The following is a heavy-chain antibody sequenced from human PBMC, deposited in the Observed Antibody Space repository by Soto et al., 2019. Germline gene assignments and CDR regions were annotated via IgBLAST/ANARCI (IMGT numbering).Heavy chain of an antibody. CDR1: GGTFSSYA. CDR2: IIPIFGTA. Sequence: GASVKVSCKASGGTFSSYAISWVRQAPGQGLEWMGGIIPIFGTANYAQKFQGRVTITADESTSTAYMELSSLRSEDAAVYYCARDGQVYSYGYDYYYYGMDVWGQGTTVTVSS. D-gene: IGHD5-18*01. V-gene: IGHV1-69*13. CDR3: ARDGQVYSYGYDYYYYGMDV. J-gene: IGHJ6*02.